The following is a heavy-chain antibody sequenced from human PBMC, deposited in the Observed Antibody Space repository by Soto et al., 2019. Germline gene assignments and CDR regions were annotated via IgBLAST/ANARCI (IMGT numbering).Heavy chain of an antibody. V-gene: IGHV1-46*01. CDR1: GYAFTSYY. D-gene: IGHD3-16*01. CDR2: INPDGGSA. Sequence: QVQLVQSGAEGKVPGASLKVSCKASGYAFTSYYIHWVRQAPVQGLEWMGIINPDGGSASYPQKFLGRLSLTRDTSTSTVYMEMSRLSSEDSATYYCARDTNVAITFHYFGMDVWGRGTTVIVSS. CDR3: ARDTNVAITFHYFGMDV. J-gene: IGHJ6*02.